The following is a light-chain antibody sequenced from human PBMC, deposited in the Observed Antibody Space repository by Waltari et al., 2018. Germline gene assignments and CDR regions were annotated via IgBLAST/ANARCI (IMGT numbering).Light chain of an antibody. CDR1: SSDVGFYNY. V-gene: IGLV2-14*01. CDR3: NSYAGSSSWV. CDR2: DVS. Sequence: QSALTQPASVSGSPGQSITISCTGTSSDVGFYNYVSWIQQHPGKAPKLMIYDVSERPSGVSNRFSGSKSGNTASLTISGLQAEDEADYYCNSYAGSSSWVFGGGTKLTVL. J-gene: IGLJ3*02.